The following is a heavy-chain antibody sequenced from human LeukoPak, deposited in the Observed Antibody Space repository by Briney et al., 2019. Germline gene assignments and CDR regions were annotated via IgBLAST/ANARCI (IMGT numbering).Heavy chain of an antibody. CDR1: GGSISGYY. CDR3: ARAGSYYYYMDV. Sequence: SETLSLTCSVSGGSISGYYWSWIRQPPGKGLEWIGYIFYSGSTNYNPSLTSRVTISVDTSKNQFSLKLSSVTAADTAFYYCARAGSYYYYMDVWGKGTTVTVSS. J-gene: IGHJ6*03. V-gene: IGHV4-59*01. CDR2: IFYSGST.